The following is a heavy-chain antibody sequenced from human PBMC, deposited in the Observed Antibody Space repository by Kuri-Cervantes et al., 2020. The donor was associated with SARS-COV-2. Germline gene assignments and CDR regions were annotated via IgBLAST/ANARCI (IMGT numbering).Heavy chain of an antibody. Sequence: SETLSLTCTVSGGSISSGGYYWSWIRQPPGKGLEWIGSIYYSGSTYYNPSLKSRVTISVDTSKNQFSLKLSSVTAADTAVYYCARQGGQLVLHWYFDLWGRGTLVTVSS. CDR1: GGSISSGGYY. CDR3: ARQGGQLVLHWYFDL. D-gene: IGHD6-6*01. J-gene: IGHJ2*01. CDR2: IYYSGST. V-gene: IGHV4-30-2*03.